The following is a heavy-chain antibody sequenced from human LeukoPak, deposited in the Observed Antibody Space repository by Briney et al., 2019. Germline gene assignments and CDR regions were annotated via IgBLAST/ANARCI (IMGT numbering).Heavy chain of an antibody. V-gene: IGHV1-46*01. D-gene: IGHD6-19*01. CDR1: GYTFTNYY. CDR3: ASRKENSSGWPTLDY. J-gene: IGHJ4*02. Sequence: ASVKVSCKASGYTFTNYYMHWVRQAPGQGLEWVGITNPSGGSTSYAQKFQGRVTMTRDTSTSTVYMELSSLRSEDTAVYYCASRKENSSGWPTLDYWGQGTLVTVSS. CDR2: TNPSGGST.